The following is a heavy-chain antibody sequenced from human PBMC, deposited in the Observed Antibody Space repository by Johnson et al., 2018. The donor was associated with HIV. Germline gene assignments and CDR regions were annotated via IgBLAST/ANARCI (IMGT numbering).Heavy chain of an antibody. CDR2: IRYDGSNK. CDR3: ARDGQWGSTTWYSAFDI. Sequence: QVQLVESGGGVIQPGGSLRLSCAASGLTFSSYWMHWVRQAPGKGLEWVAFIRYDGSNKYYADSVKGRFTISRDNSKNTLYLQMGSLRAEDMAVYYCARDGQWGSTTWYSAFDIWGQGTMVTVSS. V-gene: IGHV3-30*02. D-gene: IGHD6-13*01. CDR1: GLTFSSYW. J-gene: IGHJ3*02.